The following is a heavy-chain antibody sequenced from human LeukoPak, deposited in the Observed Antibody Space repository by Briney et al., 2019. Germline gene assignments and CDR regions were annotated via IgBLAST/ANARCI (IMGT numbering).Heavy chain of an antibody. J-gene: IGHJ5*02. CDR3: ARHLTSATEYDSSGYYSNNWFDP. CDR1: GGTFSSYA. CDR2: IIPILGIA. V-gene: IGHV1-69*04. Sequence: SVKVSCKASGGTFSSYAISWVRQAPGQGLEWMGRIIPILGIANYAQKFQGRVTITADKSTSTAYMELSSLRSEDTAVYYRARHLTSATEYDSSGYYSNNWFDPWGQGTLVTVSS. D-gene: IGHD3-22*01.